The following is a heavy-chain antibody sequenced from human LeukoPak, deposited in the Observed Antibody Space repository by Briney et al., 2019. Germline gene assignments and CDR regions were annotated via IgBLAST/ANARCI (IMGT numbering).Heavy chain of an antibody. CDR1: GFTFSSYA. Sequence: GGSLRLSCAASGFTFSSYAMSWVRQAPGKGLEWVSAISGSGGSTYYADSVKGRFTISRDNSKNTLYLQMNSLRAEDTAVYYCEKGGSGSSYVDAFDIWGQGTMVTVSS. V-gene: IGHV3-23*01. D-gene: IGHD5-18*01. CDR3: EKGGSGSSYVDAFDI. J-gene: IGHJ3*02. CDR2: ISGSGGST.